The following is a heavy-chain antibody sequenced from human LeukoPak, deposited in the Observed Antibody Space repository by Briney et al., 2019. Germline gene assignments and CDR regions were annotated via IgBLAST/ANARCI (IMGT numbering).Heavy chain of an antibody. J-gene: IGHJ4*02. V-gene: IGHV4-39*07. D-gene: IGHD3-22*01. CDR1: GDSLTSGSYY. CDR3: ARDSGFWLY. CDR2: IYSDGDT. Sequence: SETLSLTCTVSGDSLTSGSYYWGWIRQTPGKGLEWIGNIYSDGDTSFNPSLKSRITMSVDTSKTQFSLKLNSVTAANTAVYFCARDSGFWLYWGQGTLVSVSS.